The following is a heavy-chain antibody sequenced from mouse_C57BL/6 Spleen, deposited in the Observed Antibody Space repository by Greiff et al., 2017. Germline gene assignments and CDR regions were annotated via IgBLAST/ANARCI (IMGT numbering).Heavy chain of an antibody. D-gene: IGHD3-1*01. Sequence: VQLQQPGAELVRPGSSVKLSCKASGYTFTSYCMHWVKQRPIHGLEWIGNIDPSDSDTHYNQKFKGKATLPADKSSSTAYMQLSSLTSETSAVYYGSRSQGSAWFAYWGQGTLVTVSA. J-gene: IGHJ3*01. CDR1: GYTFTSYC. CDR2: IDPSDSDT. CDR3: SRSQGSAWFAY. V-gene: IGHV1-52*01.